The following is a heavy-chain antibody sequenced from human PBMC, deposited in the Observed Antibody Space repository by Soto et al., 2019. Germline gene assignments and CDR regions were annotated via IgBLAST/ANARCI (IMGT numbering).Heavy chain of an antibody. CDR2: IWYDGSNK. Sequence: SLRLSCAASGFTFSSYGMHWVRQAPGKGLEWVAVIWYDGSNKYYADSVKGRFTISRDNSKNTLYLQMNSLRAEDTAVYYCAREREPTAFDIWGQGTMVTVSS. CDR3: AREREPTAFDI. V-gene: IGHV3-33*01. J-gene: IGHJ3*02. CDR1: GFTFSSYG. D-gene: IGHD1-1*01.